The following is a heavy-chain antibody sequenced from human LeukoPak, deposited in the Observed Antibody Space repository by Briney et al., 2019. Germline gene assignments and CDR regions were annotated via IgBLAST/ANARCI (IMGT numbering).Heavy chain of an antibody. CDR2: ISGSGGST. D-gene: IGHD3-10*01. J-gene: IGHJ4*02. CDR3: ARTEAMVRGVIITVNFDY. V-gene: IGHV3-23*01. Sequence: GGSLRLSCAASGFTFSSYAMSWVRQAPGKGLEWVSAISGSGGSTYYADSVKGRFTISRDNSKNTLYLQMNSLRAEDTAVYYCARTEAMVRGVIITVNFDYWGQGTLVTVSS. CDR1: GFTFSSYA.